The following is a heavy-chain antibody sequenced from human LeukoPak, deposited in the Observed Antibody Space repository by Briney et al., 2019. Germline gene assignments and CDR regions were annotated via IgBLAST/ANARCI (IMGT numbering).Heavy chain of an antibody. Sequence: ASVKVSCKTSGYTFTSYGINWVRQAPGQGLEWMGRISAHNGNANYAQKFQGRVTMTTDTLATTAYMELRSLRSDDTAVYYCARVPITIFGVVIHYYMDVWGKGTTVTVSS. J-gene: IGHJ6*03. CDR1: GYTFTSYG. CDR2: ISAHNGNA. CDR3: ARVPITIFGVVIHYYMDV. D-gene: IGHD3-3*01. V-gene: IGHV1-18*01.